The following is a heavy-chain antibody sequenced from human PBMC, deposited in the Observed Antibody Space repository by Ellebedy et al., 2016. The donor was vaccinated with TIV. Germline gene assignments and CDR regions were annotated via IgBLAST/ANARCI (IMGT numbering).Heavy chain of an antibody. CDR3: ARDIVVAATDYYYYGMDV. CDR1: GGSISSGGYY. V-gene: IGHV4-31*03. Sequence: SETLSLXCTVSGGSISSGGYYWSWIRQHPGKGLEWIGYIYYSGSTYYNPSLKSRVTISVDTSKNQFSLKLSSVTAADTAVYYCARDIVVAATDYYYYGMDVWGQGTTVTVSS. CDR2: IYYSGST. J-gene: IGHJ6*02. D-gene: IGHD2-15*01.